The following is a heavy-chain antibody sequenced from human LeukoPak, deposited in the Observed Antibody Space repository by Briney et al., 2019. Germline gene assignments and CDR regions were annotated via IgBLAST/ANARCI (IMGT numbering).Heavy chain of an antibody. V-gene: IGHV5-51*01. Sequence: RESLKISCKGSGYKFTNYWIVWVRQMPGKGLEWMGIIYPDDSNTRYSPFSQGQVTISVDKSFSTAYLQWNSLKASDTAMYYCALQPGYCSSASCSHFDFWGQGTLVTVSS. J-gene: IGHJ4*02. CDR2: IYPDDSNT. D-gene: IGHD2-2*01. CDR3: ALQPGYCSSASCSHFDF. CDR1: GYKFTNYW.